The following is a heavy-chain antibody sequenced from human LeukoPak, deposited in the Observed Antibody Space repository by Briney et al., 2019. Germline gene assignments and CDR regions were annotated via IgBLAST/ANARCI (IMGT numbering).Heavy chain of an antibody. J-gene: IGHJ4*02. V-gene: IGHV4-4*07. Sequence: SETLSLTCTVSGGSIITYWWDWIRQPAGKGLEWIGRIYPSGSTDYNPSLKGRVTMSIETSKNRFSLSLTSVTAADTAVYYCARGPTTDYASGSFNSWGQGTLVTVSS. CDR2: IYPSGST. CDR3: ARGPTTDYASGSFNS. CDR1: GGSIITYW. D-gene: IGHD3-10*01.